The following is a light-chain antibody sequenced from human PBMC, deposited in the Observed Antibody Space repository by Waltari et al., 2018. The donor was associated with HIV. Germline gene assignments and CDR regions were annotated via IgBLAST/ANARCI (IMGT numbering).Light chain of an antibody. CDR1: SSNIGNYY. CDR2: RNN. V-gene: IGLV1-47*01. J-gene: IGLJ2*01. CDR3: ATWDDSLSGVV. Sequence: QAVLTQPPSASATPGQRVTIPCSASSSNIGNYYVYWYQQLPGANPKVLIFRNNRRPSGVPDRFSGSKSGTSASLAISGLRSEDEADYYCATWDDSLSGVVFGGGTKLTVL.